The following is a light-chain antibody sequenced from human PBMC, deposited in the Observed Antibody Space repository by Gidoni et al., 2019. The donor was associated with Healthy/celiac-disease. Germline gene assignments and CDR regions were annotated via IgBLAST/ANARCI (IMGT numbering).Light chain of an antibody. V-gene: IGKV3-11*01. CDR3: QQRSTWPPAT. J-gene: IGKJ2*01. CDR2: DAS. Sequence: ESVLTQSPATLSSSPGDRATLSCRARQSISSYLALYQQKPGQAPRLLIYDASTRAPGIPASFRGSGSGTDFTLTINSLEPEDFAVSYCQQRSTWPPATFGQGTKLEIK. CDR1: QSISSY.